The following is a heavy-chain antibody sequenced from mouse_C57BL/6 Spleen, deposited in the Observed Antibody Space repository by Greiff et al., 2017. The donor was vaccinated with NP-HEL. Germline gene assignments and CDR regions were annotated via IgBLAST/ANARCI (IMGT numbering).Heavy chain of an antibody. V-gene: IGHV1-37*01. J-gene: IGHJ4*01. CDR1: GYSFTGYF. CDR3: ARYHDGYLSEDYYYAMGY. D-gene: IGHD2-3*01. CDR2: INPYNGDT. Sequence: VQLQQSGPELVKPGASVKISCKASGYSFTGYFMNWVKQSPGQSLEWIGRINPYNGDTFYTQKFKGKATLTVDKSSSTAHMELLSLTSEDFAVYYCARYHDGYLSEDYYYAMGYRGQGTSVTGSS.